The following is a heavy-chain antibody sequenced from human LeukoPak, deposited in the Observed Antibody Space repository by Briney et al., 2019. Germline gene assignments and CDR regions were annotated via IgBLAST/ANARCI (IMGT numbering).Heavy chain of an antibody. J-gene: IGHJ5*02. D-gene: IGHD3-3*01. CDR1: DYTFTSYG. CDR2: ISAYNGNT. CDR3: ASVGHDFWSGYYTGGWFDP. Sequence: ASVKVSCKASDYTFTSYGISWVRQAPGQGLEWMGWISAYNGNTNYAQKLQGRVTMTTDTSTSTAYMELSRLRSDDTAVYYCASVGHDFWSGYYTGGWFDPWGQGTLVTVSS. V-gene: IGHV1-18*01.